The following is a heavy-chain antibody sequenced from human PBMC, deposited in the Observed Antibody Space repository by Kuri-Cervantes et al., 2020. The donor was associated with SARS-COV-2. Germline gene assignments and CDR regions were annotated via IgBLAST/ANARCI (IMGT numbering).Heavy chain of an antibody. CDR3: ARDQYGSGGMGNY. J-gene: IGHJ4*02. Sequence: GGSLRLSCKASGGTFSSYAISWVRQAPGQGLEWMGRIIPIFGTANYAQKFQGRVTITTDESTSTAYMALSSLRSEDTAVYCCARDQYGSGGMGNYWGQGTLVTVSS. D-gene: IGHD3-10*01. CDR2: IIPIFGTA. CDR1: GGTFSSYA. V-gene: IGHV1-69*05.